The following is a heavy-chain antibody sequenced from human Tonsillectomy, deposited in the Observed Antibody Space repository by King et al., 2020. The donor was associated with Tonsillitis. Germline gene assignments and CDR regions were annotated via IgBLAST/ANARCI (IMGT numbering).Heavy chain of an antibody. V-gene: IGHV3-7*03. CDR3: ARDVTPYDISLYYDGLDI. CDR1: GFTFSRYW. D-gene: IGHD3-22*01. CDR2: IKRDGSQK. Sequence: QLVQSGGGLVQPGGSLRLSCAVSGFTFSRYWMTWVRQAPGKGLEWVANIKRDGSQKHYADSVEGRFTISRDNAKDSVYLQMDSLRAEDTAVYYCARDVTPYDISLYYDGLDIWGQGTMVTVSS. J-gene: IGHJ3*02.